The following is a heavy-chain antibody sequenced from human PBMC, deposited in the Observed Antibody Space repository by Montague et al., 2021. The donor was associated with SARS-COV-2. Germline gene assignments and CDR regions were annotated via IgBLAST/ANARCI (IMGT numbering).Heavy chain of an antibody. D-gene: IGHD3-10*01. CDR2: IYYSGST. J-gene: IGHJ6*02. CDR3: ARDLAGYYGSGSYSGMDV. CDR1: GGSISSSSYY. Sequence: SETLSLTCTVSGGSISSSSYYWGWIRQPPGKGLEWIGSIYYSGSTYYNPSLKSRVTISVDTSKNQFSLKLSSVTAADTAVYYCARDLAGYYGSGSYSGMDVWGQGTTVTVSS. V-gene: IGHV4-39*07.